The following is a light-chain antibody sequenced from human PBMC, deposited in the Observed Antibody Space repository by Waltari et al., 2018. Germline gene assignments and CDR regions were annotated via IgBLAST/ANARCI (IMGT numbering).Light chain of an antibody. CDR3: QQCYSFPYT. J-gene: IGKJ2*01. CDR2: WAS. Sequence: DIVMTQSPDSLAVSLGERATINCKSSPSVLSSSNNKNYLCWYQQKPGQPPNLLISWASTRESGVPDRFSGSGSGTDFTLTISSLQAEDVAVYYCQQCYSFPYTFGQGTKLEIK. V-gene: IGKV4-1*01. CDR1: PSVLSSSNNKNY.